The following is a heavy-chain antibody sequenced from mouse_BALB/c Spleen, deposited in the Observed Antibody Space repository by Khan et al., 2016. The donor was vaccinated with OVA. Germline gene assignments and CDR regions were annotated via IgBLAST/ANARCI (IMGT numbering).Heavy chain of an antibody. CDR1: GFTFSSYG. J-gene: IGHJ4*01. CDR2: ISSGGHYT. CDR3: ARRITTSKGDYCAMDY. Sequence: EVELVESGGDLVKPGGSLKLSCAASGFTFSSYGMSWVRQTPDKRLEWVATISSGGHYTYYPDSVRGRFTISRDNAKNTLYLQMSSLKSEDSAMYYCARRITTSKGDYCAMDYWGQGTSVTVSA. D-gene: IGHD1-2*01. V-gene: IGHV5-6*01.